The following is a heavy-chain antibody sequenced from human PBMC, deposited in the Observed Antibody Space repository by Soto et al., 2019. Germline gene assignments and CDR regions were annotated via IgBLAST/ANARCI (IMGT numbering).Heavy chain of an antibody. J-gene: IGHJ4*02. Sequence: QVPLVESGGGVVQPGRSLRLSCAASGFTFSSYGMHWVRQAPGKGLEWVAVISYDGSNKYYADSVKGRFTISRDNSKNTLYLQMNSLRAEDTAVYYCASRYYDFWSGSVDYWGQGTLVTVSS. D-gene: IGHD3-3*01. CDR2: ISYDGSNK. CDR3: ASRYYDFWSGSVDY. V-gene: IGHV3-30*03. CDR1: GFTFSSYG.